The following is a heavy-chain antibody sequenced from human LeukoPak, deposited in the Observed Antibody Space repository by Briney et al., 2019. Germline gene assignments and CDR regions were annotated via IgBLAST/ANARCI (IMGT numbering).Heavy chain of an antibody. Sequence: GGSLRLSCVASGFSFISYGMHWLRQPPGKGLEWVAFIRYDANIKYYADSVKGRFTISRDDSKNTLYLQMNSLRAEDTAIYYCAKDESSYYYDSSGPDYWGQGTLVTVSS. CDR1: GFSFISYG. D-gene: IGHD3-22*01. J-gene: IGHJ4*02. V-gene: IGHV3-30*02. CDR3: AKDESSYYYDSSGPDY. CDR2: IRYDANIK.